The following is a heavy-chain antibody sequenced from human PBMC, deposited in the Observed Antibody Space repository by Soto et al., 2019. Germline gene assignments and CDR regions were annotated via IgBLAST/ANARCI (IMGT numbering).Heavy chain of an antibody. D-gene: IGHD3-10*01. Sequence: QVQLVQSGAEVKMPGSSVKVSCTASGGTFTSYTFSWVRQVPGQGLEWMGRIIPILRMADFAQKFQGRVTINADESTSTVYMKLRSLKSADTAVYYCATSYGSGSAHFDYWGQGTLVTVS. V-gene: IGHV1-69*02. CDR3: ATSYGSGSAHFDY. CDR1: GGTFTSYT. CDR2: IIPILRMA. J-gene: IGHJ4*02.